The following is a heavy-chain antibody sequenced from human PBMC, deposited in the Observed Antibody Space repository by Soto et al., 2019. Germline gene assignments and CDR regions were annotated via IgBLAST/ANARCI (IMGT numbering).Heavy chain of an antibody. CDR3: ASWKMATTFGPLGY. J-gene: IGHJ4*02. CDR2: IIPIFGTA. V-gene: IGHV1-69*01. Sequence: QVQLVQSGAEVKKPGSSVKVSCKASGGTFSSYAISWVRQAPGQGLEWMGGIIPIFGTANYAQKFQGRVTITADESTSTAYMELRSKRSEDTAVYYCASWKMATTFGPLGYWGQGTLVTVSS. CDR1: GGTFSSYA. D-gene: IGHD5-12*01.